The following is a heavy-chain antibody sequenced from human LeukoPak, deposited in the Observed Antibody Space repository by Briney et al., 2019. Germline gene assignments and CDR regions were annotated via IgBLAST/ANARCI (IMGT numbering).Heavy chain of an antibody. CDR1: GGTFSSYA. J-gene: IGHJ6*04. V-gene: IGHV1-69*01. Sequence: SVKVSCKASGGTFSSYAISWVRQAPGQGLEWMGGIIPIFGTANYAQKFQGRVTITADESTSTAYMELSSLRSEDTAVYYCARGITMVRGVTDYYYYGMDVWGKGTTVTVSS. D-gene: IGHD3-10*01. CDR2: IIPIFGTA. CDR3: ARGITMVRGVTDYYYYGMDV.